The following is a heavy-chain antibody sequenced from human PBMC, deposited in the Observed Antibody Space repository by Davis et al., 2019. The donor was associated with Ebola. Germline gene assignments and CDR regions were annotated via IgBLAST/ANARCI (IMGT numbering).Heavy chain of an antibody. CDR1: GYTFSSYA. V-gene: IGHV3-23*01. J-gene: IGHJ4*02. CDR3: AKVSRTTVSYFDN. D-gene: IGHD4-17*01. CDR2: ISGSGDST. Sequence: GGSLRFSCAASGYTFSSYAMTWVRQAPGKGLEWVSGISGSGDSTYYADSVRGRFTISRDNSKNTLYLQMNSLRAEDTAVYYCAKVSRTTVSYFDNWGQGTLVTVSS.